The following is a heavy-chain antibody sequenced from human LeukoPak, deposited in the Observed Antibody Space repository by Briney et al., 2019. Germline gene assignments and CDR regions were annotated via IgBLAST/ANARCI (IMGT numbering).Heavy chain of an antibody. J-gene: IGHJ6*02. CDR2: IKQDGSEK. V-gene: IGHV3-7*01. D-gene: IGHD6-13*01. CDR3: ARDIAAAGTIYYYYYGMDV. CDR1: GFTFSSYW. Sequence: GGSLRLSCAGSGFTFSSYWMSWVRQAPGKGLEWVANIKQDGSEKYYVDSVKGRFTISRDNAKNSLYLQMNSLRAEDTAVYYCARDIAAAGTIYYYYYGMDVWGQGTTVTVSS.